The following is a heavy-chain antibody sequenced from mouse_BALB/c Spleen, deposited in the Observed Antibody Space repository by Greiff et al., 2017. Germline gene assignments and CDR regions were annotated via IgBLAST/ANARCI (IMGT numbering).Heavy chain of an antibody. CDR3: ATIYYGYGGFAY. V-gene: IGHV1-77*01. D-gene: IGHD2-2*01. CDR1: GYTFTDYV. Sequence: VQLQQSGPELVKPGASVKMSCKASGYTFTDYVISWVKQRTGQGLEWIGEIYPGSGSTYYNEKFKGKATLTADKSSNTAYMQLSSLTSEDSAVYFCATIYYGYGGFAYWGQGTLVTVSA. CDR2: IYPGSGST. J-gene: IGHJ3*01.